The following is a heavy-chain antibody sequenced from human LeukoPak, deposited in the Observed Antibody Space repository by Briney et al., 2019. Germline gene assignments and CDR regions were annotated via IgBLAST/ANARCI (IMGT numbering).Heavy chain of an antibody. V-gene: IGHV1-46*01. CDR3: ARDRSARGSFFDI. CDR1: GYTFTSYY. CDR2: INPSGGST. D-gene: IGHD5-18*01. J-gene: IGHJ3*02. Sequence: EASVKVSCKASGYTFTSYYIHWVRQAPGQGLEWMGIINPSGGSTSYAQKFQGRVTMTRDTSTSTVYMELSSLRSEDTAVYYCARDRSARGSFFDIWGQGTMVTVSS.